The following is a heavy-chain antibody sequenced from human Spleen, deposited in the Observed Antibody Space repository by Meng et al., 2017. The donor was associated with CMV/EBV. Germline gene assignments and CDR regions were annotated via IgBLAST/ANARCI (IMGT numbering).Heavy chain of an antibody. CDR3: ARDEDISAAGKLFGDY. J-gene: IGHJ4*02. V-gene: IGHV1-8*01. Sequence: VQVVQSGAEVKQPGAAVTLSCKASGYTFTSYDINWVRQATGQGLEWMGWMNPNSGNTGYAQKFQGRVTMTRSTSISTAYMELSGLRSDDTAVYYCARDEDISAAGKLFGDYWGQGTLVTVSS. D-gene: IGHD6-13*01. CDR2: MNPNSGNT. CDR1: GYTFTSYD.